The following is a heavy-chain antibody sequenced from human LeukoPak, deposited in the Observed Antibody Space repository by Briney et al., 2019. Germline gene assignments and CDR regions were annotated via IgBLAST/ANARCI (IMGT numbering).Heavy chain of an antibody. CDR2: IGSSGIAI. Sequence: GGSLRLSCAASGFTFSAHTMNWVRLAPGKGLQWVSYIGSSGIAIYYAHSVEGRFTISRDNAKNSLYLQMSSLRVEDTAVYYCARGPLYDITGSYGLWGQGTLVTVSS. CDR3: ARGPLYDITGSYGL. J-gene: IGHJ4*02. CDR1: GFTFSAHT. V-gene: IGHV3-48*01. D-gene: IGHD2-8*01.